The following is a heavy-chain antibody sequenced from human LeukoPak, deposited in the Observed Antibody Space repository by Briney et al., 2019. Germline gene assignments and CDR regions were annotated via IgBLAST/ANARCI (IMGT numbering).Heavy chain of an antibody. CDR1: GFTFSSYA. CDR3: AKVDSGYSRGWYDY. CDR2: ISSSGAGT. J-gene: IGHJ4*02. V-gene: IGHV3-23*01. Sequence: GGSLRLSCAASGFTFSSYAMTWVRQAPGKGLEWVSGISSSGAGTYYSESVRGRFTISRDSAKNTVYLQMNTLRAEDTALYYCAKVDSGYSRGWYDYGGRGTLVTVSS. D-gene: IGHD6-19*01.